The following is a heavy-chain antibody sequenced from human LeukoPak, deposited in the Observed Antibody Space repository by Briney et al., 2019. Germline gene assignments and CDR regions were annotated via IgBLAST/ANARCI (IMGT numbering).Heavy chain of an antibody. CDR1: GGSISSYY. CDR3: ASSGDYVGAFDI. J-gene: IGHJ3*02. Sequence: SETLSLTCTVSGGSISSYYWSWIRQPPGKGLEWIGYIYYSGSTNYNPSLKSRVTISVDTSKNQFSLKLSSVTAADTAVYYCASSGDYVGAFDIWGQGTMVTVSS. D-gene: IGHD4-17*01. CDR2: IYYSGST. V-gene: IGHV4-59*01.